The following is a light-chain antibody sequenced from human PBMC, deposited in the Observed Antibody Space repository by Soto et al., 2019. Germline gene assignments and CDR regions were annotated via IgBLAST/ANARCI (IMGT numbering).Light chain of an antibody. V-gene: IGKV1-5*03. J-gene: IGKJ1*01. Sequence: DLQMTQSPSTLSGSVGARVTITCRASQTISSWLAWYQQKPGKAPNLLIYKASTLKSGVPSRFSVSGSGTEFTLTISSLQPDDFATDYCQQHENYLTFGQGTKVDIK. CDR2: KAS. CDR3: QQHENYLT. CDR1: QTISSW.